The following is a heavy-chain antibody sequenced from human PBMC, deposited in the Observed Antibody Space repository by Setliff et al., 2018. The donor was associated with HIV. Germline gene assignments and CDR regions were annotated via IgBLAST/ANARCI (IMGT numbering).Heavy chain of an antibody. D-gene: IGHD1-26*01. V-gene: IGHV4-39*01. CDR1: GASISSSSHH. CDR3: ARIVRWELVATSTFFYYYMDV. J-gene: IGHJ6*03. Sequence: ASETLSLTCTVSGASISSSSHHRAWIRQPPGKGLEYIGNIYYTGSTHHNPSLESRVATSVDTSKNQFSLKLSSVTAADTAVYYCARIVRWELVATSTFFYYYMDVWGKGTTVTVSS. CDR2: IYYTGST.